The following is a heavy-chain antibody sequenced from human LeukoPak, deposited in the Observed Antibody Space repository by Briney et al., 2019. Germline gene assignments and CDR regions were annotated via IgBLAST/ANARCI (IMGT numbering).Heavy chain of an antibody. D-gene: IGHD1-7*01. Sequence: SETLSLTCSVSGGSISGYYWTWIRQPAGKGLEWIGRVYTSESTHYNPSLKTRLTMPVDTSKNQFSLKLSSVTAADTAVYYCARLITGTTTAFDIWGQGTMVTVSS. V-gene: IGHV4-4*07. CDR3: ARLITGTTTAFDI. J-gene: IGHJ3*02. CDR1: GGSISGYY. CDR2: VYTSEST.